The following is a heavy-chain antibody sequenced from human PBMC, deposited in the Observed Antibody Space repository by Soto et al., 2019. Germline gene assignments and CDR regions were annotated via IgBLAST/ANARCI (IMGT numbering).Heavy chain of an antibody. Sequence: GSLRLSCAASGFSFSTYEMSWVRQAPGKGLEWVSVIRPTDVTTYYADSVKGRFTVSRDNSKNTLYLHMNSLRVDDTAVYHCVKGGWLDDWGQGTLVTVSS. CDR2: IRPTDVTT. CDR1: GFSFSTYE. D-gene: IGHD6-19*01. V-gene: IGHV3-23*01. J-gene: IGHJ4*02. CDR3: VKGGWLDD.